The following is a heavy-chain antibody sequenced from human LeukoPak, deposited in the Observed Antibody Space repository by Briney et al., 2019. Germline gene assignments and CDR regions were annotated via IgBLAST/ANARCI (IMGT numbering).Heavy chain of an antibody. CDR2: ISGSGGST. D-gene: IGHD1-26*01. Sequence: GGSLRLSCAASGFTFSGYGMSWVRQAPGKGLEWVSAISGSGGSTGYADSVKGRFTISRDNSRNTLYLQMNSLRAEDTAVYYCAKKRGHSGSYYLSYWGQGTLVTVSS. J-gene: IGHJ4*02. CDR1: GFTFSGYG. CDR3: AKKRGHSGSYYLSY. V-gene: IGHV3-23*01.